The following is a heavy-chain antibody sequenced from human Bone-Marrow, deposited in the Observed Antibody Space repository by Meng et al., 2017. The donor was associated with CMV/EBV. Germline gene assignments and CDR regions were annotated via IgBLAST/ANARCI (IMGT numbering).Heavy chain of an antibody. D-gene: IGHD4-11*01. V-gene: IGHV3-11*01. CDR2: ISSSGSPI. Sequence: SFAASGFPFSAYYMSCIRHAPGNGLECVSYISSSGSPIYYAASVTGRFTISRDNAKTSLYLQMTRLRAEDPAVYYCATAVQYGGLGYWGQGTLVTVSS. J-gene: IGHJ4*02. CDR1: GFPFSAYY. CDR3: ATAVQYGGLGY.